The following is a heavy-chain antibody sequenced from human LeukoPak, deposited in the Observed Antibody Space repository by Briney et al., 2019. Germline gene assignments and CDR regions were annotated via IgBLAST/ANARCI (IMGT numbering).Heavy chain of an antibody. D-gene: IGHD1-26*01. CDR3: ARGGSYFDY. CDR1: GGSISSYY. J-gene: IGHJ4*02. CDR2: IYYSGST. Sequence: PSETLSLTCTVSGGSISSYYWSWIRQPPGKGLEWIGYIYYSGSTNYNPSLKSRVTISVDTSKNQFSLKLSSVTAADTAVYCCARGGSYFDYWGQGTLVTVSS. V-gene: IGHV4-59*08.